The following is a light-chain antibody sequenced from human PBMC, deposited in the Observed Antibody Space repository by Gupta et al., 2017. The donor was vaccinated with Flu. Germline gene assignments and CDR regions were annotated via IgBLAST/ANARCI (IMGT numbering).Light chain of an antibody. V-gene: IGKV3-11*01. J-gene: IGKJ5*01. CDR3: QQRRGGPIT. Sequence: LFTPSPAPLSLSPGERATLSCGASQSVDSYVAWYQQKPGQAPRLLIYDASNRATGIPDRFSGSGSGTDFTLTISSLEPEDVALYYCQQRRGGPITFGQGTRLEMK. CDR2: DAS. CDR1: QSVDSY.